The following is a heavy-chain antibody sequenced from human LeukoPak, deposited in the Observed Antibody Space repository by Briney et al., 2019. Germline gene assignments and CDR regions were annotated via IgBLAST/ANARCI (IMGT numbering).Heavy chain of an antibody. V-gene: IGHV3-30*02. CDR2: IRYDGSNK. CDR3: AKSRRVTMMSDY. J-gene: IGHJ4*02. D-gene: IGHD3-22*01. CDR1: GFTVNTNY. Sequence: PGGSLRLSCAAFGFTVNTNYMTWVRQAPGKGLEWVAFIRYDGSNKYYADSVKGRFTISRDNSKNTLYLQMNSLRAEDTAVYYCAKSRRVTMMSDYWGQGTLVTVSS.